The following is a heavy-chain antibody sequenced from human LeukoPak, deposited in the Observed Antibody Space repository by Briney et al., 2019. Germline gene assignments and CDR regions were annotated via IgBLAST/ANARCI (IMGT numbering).Heavy chain of an antibody. Sequence: GGSLRLSCAASGFTFSTYSMNWVRQAPGKGLEWVSSISSSGSYIYYADSVKGRFTIPRDNAKNSLYLQMNSLRAEDTAVYYCAREYCSGVSCYSDAFDIWGQGTMVTVSS. D-gene: IGHD2-15*01. CDR1: GFTFSTYS. V-gene: IGHV3-21*01. J-gene: IGHJ3*02. CDR3: AREYCSGVSCYSDAFDI. CDR2: ISSSGSYI.